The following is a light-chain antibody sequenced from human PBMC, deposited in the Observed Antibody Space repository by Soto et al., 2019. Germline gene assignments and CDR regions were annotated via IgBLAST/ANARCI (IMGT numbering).Light chain of an antibody. J-gene: IGLJ2*01. CDR3: CSYAGSYTLV. CDR2: DVT. Sequence: QSALTQPRSVSASPGQSVAISCTGTSSDVGGYNYVSWYQQHPGKAPKLMIYDVTKRPSGVPDRFSGSKPGNTASLTISGLQAEDEADYYCCSYAGSYTLVFGGGTKLTVL. V-gene: IGLV2-11*01. CDR1: SSDVGGYNY.